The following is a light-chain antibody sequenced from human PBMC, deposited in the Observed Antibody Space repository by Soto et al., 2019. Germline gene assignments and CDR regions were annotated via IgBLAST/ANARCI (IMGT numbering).Light chain of an antibody. V-gene: IGLV1-40*01. CDR2: ETS. Sequence: QSVLTQPPSVSGAPGQRVTISCTGSSSSIGAGYDVHWYQQLPGTAPKLLIYETSSRPSGVPDRFSGSKSGTSASLAITGLQAEDEADYYCQSYDASLTGYVVFGGGTKGTVL. CDR3: QSYDASLTGYVV. CDR1: SSSIGAGYD. J-gene: IGLJ2*01.